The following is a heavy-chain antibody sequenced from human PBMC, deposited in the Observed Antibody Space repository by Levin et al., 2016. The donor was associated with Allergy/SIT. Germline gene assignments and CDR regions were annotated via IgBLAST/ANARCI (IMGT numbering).Heavy chain of an antibody. D-gene: IGHD4-17*01. CDR2: ISNTGGFT. V-gene: IGHV3-64D*09. CDR3: VKDRVTNTLPIFDY. J-gene: IGHJ4*01. Sequence: WIRQPPGKGLEYVSAISNTGGFTYYADSVKGRFTISRDNSRNRLSLQMSSLRADDTAVYYCVKDRVTNTLPIFDYWGHGTLVTVSS.